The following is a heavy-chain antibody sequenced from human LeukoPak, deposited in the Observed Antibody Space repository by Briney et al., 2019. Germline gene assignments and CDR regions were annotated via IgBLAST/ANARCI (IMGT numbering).Heavy chain of an antibody. J-gene: IGHJ3*02. D-gene: IGHD3-9*01. CDR1: GGTFSGYY. V-gene: IGHV4-34*01. CDR2: INHSGST. Sequence: SETLSLTCAVYGGTFSGYYWNWIRQPPGKGLEWIGEINHSGSTNYNPSLKSRLTISVDTSKNQFSLKLSSVTAADTAVYYCASRDWFQWGSAFDIWGQGTMVTVCS. CDR3: ASRDWFQWGSAFDI.